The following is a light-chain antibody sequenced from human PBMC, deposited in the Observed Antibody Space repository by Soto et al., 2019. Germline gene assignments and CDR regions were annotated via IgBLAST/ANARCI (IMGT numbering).Light chain of an antibody. CDR2: AAS. Sequence: EIVMTQSPATLSVPPGGSATFSFRASQSGRSNLAWYQQKPGRAPRLVIYAASTRATGIPARFSGSGSGTEFILTISSVESEDFAIYYCQQHNDWPTFGQGTRLEIK. CDR1: QSGRSN. J-gene: IGKJ5*01. CDR3: QQHNDWPT. V-gene: IGKV3-15*01.